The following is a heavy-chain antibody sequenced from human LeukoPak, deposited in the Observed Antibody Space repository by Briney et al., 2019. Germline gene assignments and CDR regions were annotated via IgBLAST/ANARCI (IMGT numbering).Heavy chain of an antibody. CDR1: GFTFSSYG. Sequence: GRSLRLSCAASGFTFSSYGMHEVRQAPGKGLEWGAVIWYDGSNKYYADSVKGRFTISRDNSKNTLYLQMNSLRAEDKAVYYCAKQYSRRADYYYYMDVWGKGTTVTVSS. J-gene: IGHJ6*03. D-gene: IGHD2-15*01. V-gene: IGHV3-33*06. CDR2: IWYDGSNK. CDR3: AKQYSRRADYYYYMDV.